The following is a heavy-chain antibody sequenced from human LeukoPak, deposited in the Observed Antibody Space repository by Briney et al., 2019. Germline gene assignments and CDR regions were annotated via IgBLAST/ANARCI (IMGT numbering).Heavy chain of an antibody. CDR1: GFTFGDQA. CDR2: ISGDGGST. Sequence: GGSLRLSCAAYGFTFGDQAMHWVRQATGKGLEWVSLISGDGGSTYYAHSLKDRFTISQDKSKNSLYLQMKSLRTEDTALYYCATDIEAKAAAGLNCYYYGMDVWGQGTTVTVSS. D-gene: IGHD6-13*01. CDR3: ATDIEAKAAAGLNCYYYGMDV. J-gene: IGHJ6*02. V-gene: IGHV3-43*02.